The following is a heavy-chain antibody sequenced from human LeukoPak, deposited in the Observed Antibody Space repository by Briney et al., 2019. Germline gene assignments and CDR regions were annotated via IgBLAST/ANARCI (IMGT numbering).Heavy chain of an antibody. V-gene: IGHV3-48*01. CDR3: AKSGVTTVTHWFDP. D-gene: IGHD4-17*01. J-gene: IGHJ5*02. CDR1: GFTFSSYS. Sequence: GGSLRLSCAASGFTFSSYSMNWVRQAPGKGLEWVSYISSSSSTIYYADSVKGRFTISRDNAKNSLYLQMNSLRAEDTAVYYCAKSGVTTVTHWFDPWGQGTLVTVSS. CDR2: ISSSSSTI.